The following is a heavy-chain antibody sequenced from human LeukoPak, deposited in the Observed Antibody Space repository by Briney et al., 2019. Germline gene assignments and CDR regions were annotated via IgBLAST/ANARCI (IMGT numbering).Heavy chain of an antibody. V-gene: IGHV3-7*01. D-gene: IGHD2-21*01. CDR3: TRDSGTIPPGDY. J-gene: IGHJ4*02. CDR2: IKQDGSEK. Sequence: GGSLRLSCAISGFTFSNYWMIWVRQAPGKGLEWVANIKQDGSEKYYVDSVRGRFTISRDNAKNSLYLQMNSLRAEDTAMYYCTRDSGTIPPGDYWGQGTLVTVSS. CDR1: GFTFSNYW.